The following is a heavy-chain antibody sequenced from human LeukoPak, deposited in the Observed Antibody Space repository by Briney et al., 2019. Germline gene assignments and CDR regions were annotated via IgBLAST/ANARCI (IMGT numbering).Heavy chain of an antibody. D-gene: IGHD5-24*01. V-gene: IGHV3-21*01. CDR1: GFTFSSYS. CDR3: AREGRDGYNYQGYFDY. J-gene: IGHJ4*02. CDR2: ISSSSYI. Sequence: GGSLRLSCAASGFTFSSYSMNWVCQAPGKGLEWVSSISSSSYIYYADSVKGRFTISRDNAKNSLYLQMNSLRAEDTAVYYCAREGRDGYNYQGYFDYWGQGTLVTVSS.